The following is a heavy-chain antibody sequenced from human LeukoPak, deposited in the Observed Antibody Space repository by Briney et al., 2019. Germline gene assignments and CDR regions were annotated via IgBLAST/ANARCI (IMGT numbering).Heavy chain of an antibody. Sequence: SETLSLTCTVSGGSISSYYWSWILQPPGKGLEWIGYIYYSGSTNYNPSLKSRVTISVDTSKNQFSLKLSSVTAADTAVYYCARRADYFDYWGQGTLVTVSS. CDR1: GGSISSYY. CDR3: ARRADYFDY. CDR2: IYYSGST. V-gene: IGHV4-59*08. J-gene: IGHJ4*02.